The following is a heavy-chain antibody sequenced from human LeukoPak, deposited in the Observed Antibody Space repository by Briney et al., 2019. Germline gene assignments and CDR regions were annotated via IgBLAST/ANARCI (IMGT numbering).Heavy chain of an antibody. CDR1: SGSFSGYY. Sequence: SETLSLTCAVYSGSFSGYYWSWIRQPPGKGLEWIGEINHSGSTNYNPSLKSRVTISVDTSKNQFSLKLSSVTAADTAVYYCARGLRYCSGGSCYHHWGQGTLVTVSS. V-gene: IGHV4-34*01. CDR2: INHSGST. CDR3: ARGLRYCSGGSCYHH. D-gene: IGHD2-15*01. J-gene: IGHJ4*02.